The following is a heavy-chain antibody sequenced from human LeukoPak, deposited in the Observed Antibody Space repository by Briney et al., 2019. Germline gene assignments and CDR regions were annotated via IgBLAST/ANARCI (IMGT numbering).Heavy chain of an antibody. Sequence: ASVKVSCKASGYTFTSYYMHWVRQAPGQGLEFMGWINTGTGNPTYAQDFTGRFVFSLDTSVSTAYLQISTLKPGDTAVYYCASFGAHSFDYWGQGTLVTVSS. CDR2: INTGTGNP. J-gene: IGHJ4*02. CDR1: GYTFTSYY. CDR3: ASFGAHSFDY. D-gene: IGHD3-10*01. V-gene: IGHV7-4-1*02.